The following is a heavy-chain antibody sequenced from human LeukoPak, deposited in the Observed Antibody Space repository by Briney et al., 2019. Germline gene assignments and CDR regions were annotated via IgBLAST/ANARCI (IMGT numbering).Heavy chain of an antibody. J-gene: IGHJ4*02. CDR2: INQDGSED. Sequence: GGSLRLSCAGSGFTFGSYWMTWVRQAPGKGLEWVANINQDGSEDNYVDSVKGRFTISRDNAKRSLNLQMYSLRAEDTAVYFCARVAGGKFHLDYWGQGTQVTVSS. CDR3: ARVAGGKFHLDY. CDR1: GFTFGSYW. V-gene: IGHV3-7*01. D-gene: IGHD6-13*01.